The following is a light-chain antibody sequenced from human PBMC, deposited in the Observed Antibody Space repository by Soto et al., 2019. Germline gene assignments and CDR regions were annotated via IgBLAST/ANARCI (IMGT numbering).Light chain of an antibody. CDR2: AAS. J-gene: IGKJ2*01. V-gene: IGKV1-8*01. CDR1: QGISSY. CDR3: QQYYSYPYT. Sequence: AIRMTQSPSSFSASTGDRVTITCRASQGISSYLAWYQQKPGKAPKLLSYAASTLQSGVQSRFSGSGSGTDFTLTIRCLQSEDFATYYCQQYYSYPYTFGQGPKLEIK.